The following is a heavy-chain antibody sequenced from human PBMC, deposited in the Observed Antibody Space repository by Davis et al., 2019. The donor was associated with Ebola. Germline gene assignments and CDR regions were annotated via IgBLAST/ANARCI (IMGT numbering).Heavy chain of an antibody. D-gene: IGHD3-16*02. CDR1: GYTFTSYY. V-gene: IGHV1-46*01. Sequence: ASVKVSCKASGYTFTSYYMHWVRQAPGQGLEWMGIINPSGGSTSYAQKFQGRVTMTRDTSTSTVYMELSSLRSEDTAVYYCARIRFGGVIATTYYFDYWGQGTLVTVSS. CDR3: ARIRFGGVIATTYYFDY. J-gene: IGHJ4*02. CDR2: INPSGGST.